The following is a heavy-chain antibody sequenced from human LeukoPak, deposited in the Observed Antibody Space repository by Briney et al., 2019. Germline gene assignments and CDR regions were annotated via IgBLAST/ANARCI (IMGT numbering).Heavy chain of an antibody. CDR3: ARGYCSSTSCFFRPYYFDY. J-gene: IGHJ4*02. V-gene: IGHV4-34*01. Sequence: PSETLSLTCAVYGGSFSGYYWSWIRQPPGKGLEWVGEINHRGRTNYNPSRKSRVTISVDTYKNQFSLKLSSVTAADTAVYYCARGYCSSTSCFFRPYYFDYWGQGTLVTVSS. CDR2: INHRGRT. D-gene: IGHD2-2*01. CDR1: GGSFSGYY.